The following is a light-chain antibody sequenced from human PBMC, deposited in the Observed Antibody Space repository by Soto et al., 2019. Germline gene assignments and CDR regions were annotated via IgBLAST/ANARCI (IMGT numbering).Light chain of an antibody. J-gene: IGKJ4*01. CDR2: KAS. CDR1: QSISNW. V-gene: IGKV1-5*03. Sequence: DIQMTQSPSTLSASVGDRVTITCGASQSISNWLAWYQQKPGKAPKLLIYKASSLESGVPSRFSGSGAGTEFTLTISSVQPDDFATYYCQQYKSYSLAFGGGTKVDIK. CDR3: QQYKSYSLA.